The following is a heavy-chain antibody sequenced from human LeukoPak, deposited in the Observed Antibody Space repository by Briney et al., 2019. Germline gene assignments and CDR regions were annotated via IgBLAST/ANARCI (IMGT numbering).Heavy chain of an antibody. CDR2: ISYSGST. CDR3: AAWQTIIFDY. D-gene: IGHD5-24*01. V-gene: IGHV4-59*03. J-gene: IGHJ4*02. CDR1: GGSISSYY. Sequence: SETLSLTCTVSGGSISSYYWSWIRQPPGKGLEWIGYISYSGSTDYNPSLRGRVTMSLDRPRNQFSLKLSSVSAADTAVYYCAAWQTIIFDYWGQGSLVTVSS.